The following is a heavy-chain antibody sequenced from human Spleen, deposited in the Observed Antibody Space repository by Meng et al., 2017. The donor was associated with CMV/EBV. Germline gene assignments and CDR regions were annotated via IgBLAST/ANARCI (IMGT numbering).Heavy chain of an antibody. CDR1: GFTFRNYW. Sequence: CAASGFTFRNYWMHWVRQVPGKGLVWVSRINDDASSITYADSVKGRFTISRDNAKNTLFLQMNSLRAEDAALYYCVRVADFGDYGDFWGQGILVTVSS. V-gene: IGHV3-74*01. CDR2: INDDASSI. CDR3: VRVADFGDYGDF. D-gene: IGHD4-17*01. J-gene: IGHJ4*02.